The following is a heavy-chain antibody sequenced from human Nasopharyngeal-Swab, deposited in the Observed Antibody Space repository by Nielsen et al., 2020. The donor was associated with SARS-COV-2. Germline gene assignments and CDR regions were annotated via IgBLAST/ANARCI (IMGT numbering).Heavy chain of an antibody. CDR3: ARAMIVVVINAFDI. D-gene: IGHD3-22*01. Sequence: SETLSLTCTVSGGSISSGGYYWNRIRQHPGKGLEWIGYIYYSGSTYYNPSLKSRVTISVDTSKNQFSLKLSSVTAADTAVYYCARAMIVVVINAFDIWAKGQWSPSPQ. J-gene: IGHJ3*02. CDR2: IYYSGST. V-gene: IGHV4-31*03. CDR1: GGSISSGGYY.